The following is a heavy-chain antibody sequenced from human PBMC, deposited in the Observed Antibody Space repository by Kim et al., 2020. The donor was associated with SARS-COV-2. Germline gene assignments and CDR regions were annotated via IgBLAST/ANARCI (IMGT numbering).Heavy chain of an antibody. D-gene: IGHD3-9*01. V-gene: IGHV1-18*01. CDR1: GYTFTSYG. Sequence: ASVKVSCKASGYTFTSYGISWVRQAPGQGLEWMGWISAYNGNTNYAQKLQGRVTMTTDTSTSTAYMELRSLRSDDTAVYYCARDSLSTIFFWFDPWGQGTLVTVSS. CDR2: ISAYNGNT. CDR3: ARDSLSTIFFWFDP. J-gene: IGHJ5*02.